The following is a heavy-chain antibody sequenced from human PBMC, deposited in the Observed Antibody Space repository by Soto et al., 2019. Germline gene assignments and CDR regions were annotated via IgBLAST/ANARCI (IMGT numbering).Heavy chain of an antibody. D-gene: IGHD1-7*01. CDR3: ARGSGTVAY. Sequence: QVQLVESGGGLVKPGGSLRLSCAVSGFIFSDYDMNWVRQAPGKGLEWVSYITSSGSTIHYADSVKGRFTVSRDNGKYSLYLQMHSLRAEDTAVYYCARGSGTVAYWGQGTLVTVSS. V-gene: IGHV3-11*01. CDR1: GFIFSDYD. CDR2: ITSSGSTI. J-gene: IGHJ4*02.